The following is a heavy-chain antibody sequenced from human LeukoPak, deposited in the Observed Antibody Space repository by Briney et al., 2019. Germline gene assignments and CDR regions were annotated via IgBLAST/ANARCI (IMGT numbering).Heavy chain of an antibody. CDR2: IRSKAYGGTT. Sequence: GGSLRLSCTASGFTFGDYAMSWFRQAPGRGLEWVGFIRSKAYGGTTEYAASVKGRFTISRDDSKSIAYLQMNSLKTEDTAVYYCTRNIYGDYGGPYYWGQGTLVTVSS. V-gene: IGHV3-49*03. CDR1: GFTFGDYA. D-gene: IGHD4-17*01. J-gene: IGHJ4*02. CDR3: TRNIYGDYGGPYY.